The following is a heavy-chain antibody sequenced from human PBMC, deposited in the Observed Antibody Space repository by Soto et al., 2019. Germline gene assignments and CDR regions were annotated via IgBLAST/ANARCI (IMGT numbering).Heavy chain of an antibody. CDR2: IKQDGSEK. D-gene: IGHD6-6*01. CDR1: GFTFSSYW. CDR3: ARSIAARLNWFDP. Sequence: GGSLRLSCAASGFTFSSYWMSWVRQASGEGLEWVANIKQDGSEKYYVDSVKGRFTISRDNAKNSLYLQMNSLRAEDTAVYYCARSIAARLNWFDPWGQGTLVTVSS. J-gene: IGHJ5*02. V-gene: IGHV3-7*01.